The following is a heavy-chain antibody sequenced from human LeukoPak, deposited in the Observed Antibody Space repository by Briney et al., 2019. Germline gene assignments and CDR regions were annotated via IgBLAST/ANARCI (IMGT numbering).Heavy chain of an antibody. D-gene: IGHD2-2*02. J-gene: IGHJ4*02. Sequence: ASVKLSCKASGGTFSSYAISWVRQAPGQGLEWMGRIIPIFGIANYAQKFQGRVTITADKSTSTAYMELSRLRSEDTAVYYCAGGYCSSTSCYTRHSSGWPFDYWGQGTLVTVSS. CDR1: GGTFSSYA. CDR3: AGGYCSSTSCYTRHSSGWPFDY. V-gene: IGHV1-69*04. CDR2: IIPIFGIA.